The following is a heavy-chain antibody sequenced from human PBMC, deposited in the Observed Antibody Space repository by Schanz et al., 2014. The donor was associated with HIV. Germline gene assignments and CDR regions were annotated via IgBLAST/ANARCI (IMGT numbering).Heavy chain of an antibody. Sequence: VHLVASGGGLVKPGGSLRLSCAASGFTFRNYYMSWVRQAPGKGLEWVSVVYIGDSTFYANSVKGRFTISRDDSKNTLYLQMNSLRAEDTAMYYCAAGLIRYFFDYWGQGTLVTVSS. CDR3: AAGLIRYFFDY. D-gene: IGHD2-21*01. CDR1: GFTFRNYY. CDR2: VYIGDST. J-gene: IGHJ4*02. V-gene: IGHV3-66*01.